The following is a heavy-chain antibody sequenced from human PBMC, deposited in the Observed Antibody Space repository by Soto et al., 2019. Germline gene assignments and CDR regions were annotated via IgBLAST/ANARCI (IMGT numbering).Heavy chain of an antibody. J-gene: IGHJ6*02. V-gene: IGHV1-2*04. Sequence: ASVEVSCKXSGYTFTGYYMHWVRQAPGQGLEWMGWINPNSGGTNYAQKFQGWVTMTRDTSISTAYMELSRLRSDDTAVYYCAREGLVLVPAPVDTGYYYYGMDVWGQGTTVTVSS. D-gene: IGHD2-2*01. CDR1: GYTFTGYY. CDR3: AREGLVLVPAPVDTGYYYYGMDV. CDR2: INPNSGGT.